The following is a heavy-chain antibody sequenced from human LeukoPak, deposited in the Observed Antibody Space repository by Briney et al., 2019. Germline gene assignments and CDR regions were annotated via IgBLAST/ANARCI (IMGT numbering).Heavy chain of an antibody. J-gene: IGHJ4*02. Sequence: PGGSLRLPCAASGFTFSSYVMHWVRQAPGKGLEWVAVISYDGTNKYYVDSVKGRFTISRDNSKNTLYLQMNSLRAEDTAVYYCAKEERDSLYYWGQGTLVTVSS. CDR2: ISYDGTNK. CDR1: GFTFSSYV. D-gene: IGHD2-15*01. V-gene: IGHV3-30*18. CDR3: AKEERDSLYY.